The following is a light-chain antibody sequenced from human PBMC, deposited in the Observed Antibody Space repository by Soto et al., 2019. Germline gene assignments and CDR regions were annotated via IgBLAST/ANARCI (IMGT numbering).Light chain of an antibody. V-gene: IGLV2-23*02. Sequence: QSALTQPASVSGSPGQSITISCAGTSADVGSYTLVSWYQQHPGKAPKLMIYEVTKRPSGVSNRFSGSKSGNTASLTISGLQAVDEADYYCCSYAGSSTLYVFGTGTKVTVL. CDR3: CSYAGSSTLYV. CDR2: EVT. CDR1: SADVGSYTL. J-gene: IGLJ1*01.